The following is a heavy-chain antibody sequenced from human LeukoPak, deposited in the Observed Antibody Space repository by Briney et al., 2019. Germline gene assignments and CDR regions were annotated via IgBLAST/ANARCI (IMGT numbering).Heavy chain of an antibody. D-gene: IGHD3-10*02. CDR3: AREGVSVFGENPGFPR. CDR2: IIPMLGLE. J-gene: IGHJ4*02. V-gene: IGHV1-69*04. Sequence: EASVKVSCKASGGTFSSYAISWVRQAPGQGLEWMGRIIPMLGLEIYAQKFQGRVTITADKSTITAYMELSSLRSEDTAVYYCAREGVSVFGENPGFPRWGQGTLVTVSS. CDR1: GGTFSSYA.